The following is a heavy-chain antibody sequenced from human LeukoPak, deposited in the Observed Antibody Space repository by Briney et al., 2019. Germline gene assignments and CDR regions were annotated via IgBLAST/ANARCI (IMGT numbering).Heavy chain of an antibody. D-gene: IGHD2-15*01. Sequence: GGSLRLSCAASGFTFSRYWMSWVRQVPRKGLEWVSAISNNGGYTYYADSVQGRFTISRDNSKSTLCLQMNSLRAEDTAVYYCAKQLGYCSDGSCYFPYWGQGTLVTVSS. J-gene: IGHJ4*02. V-gene: IGHV3-23*01. CDR3: AKQLGYCSDGSCYFPY. CDR2: ISNNGGYT. CDR1: GFTFSRYW.